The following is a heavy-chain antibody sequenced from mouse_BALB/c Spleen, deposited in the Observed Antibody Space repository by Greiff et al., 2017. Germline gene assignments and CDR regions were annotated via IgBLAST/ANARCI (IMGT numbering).Heavy chain of an antibody. CDR2: IRNKANGYTT. J-gene: IGHJ4*01. CDR1: GFTFTDYY. Sequence: DVKLVESGGGLVQPGGSLRLSCATSGFTFTDYYMSWVRQPPGKALEWLGFIRNKANGYTTEYSASVKGRFTISRDNSQSILYLQMNTLRAEDSATYYCARGYYGNYYAMDYWGQGTSVTVSS. CDR3: ARGYYGNYYAMDY. V-gene: IGHV7-3*02. D-gene: IGHD1-1*01.